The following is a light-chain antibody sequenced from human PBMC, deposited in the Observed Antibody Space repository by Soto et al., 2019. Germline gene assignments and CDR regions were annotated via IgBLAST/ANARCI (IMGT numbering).Light chain of an antibody. J-gene: IGKJ1*01. CDR2: GAS. Sequence: EIVMTQSPGTLSVSPGERATLSCRASQSVRSDLAWYQQKPGQAPRLLIYGASTRATGIPARFSGSGSGTEVTRTIGSLQSEDFAVYYCQQYNNRPLTFGQGTKVEIK. V-gene: IGKV3-15*01. CDR1: QSVRSD. CDR3: QQYNNRPLT.